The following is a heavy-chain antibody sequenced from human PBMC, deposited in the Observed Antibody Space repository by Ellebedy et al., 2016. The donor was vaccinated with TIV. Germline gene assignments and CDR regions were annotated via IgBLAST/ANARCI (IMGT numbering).Heavy chain of an antibody. CDR1: GGSISSGDYY. CDR3: ARGTVTLAFDY. V-gene: IGHV4-30-4*01. Sequence: SETLSLTXTVSGGSISSGDYYWSWIRQPPGKGLEWIGYIYYSGSTYYNPSLKSRVTISVDTSKNQFSLKLSSVTAADTAVYYCARGTVTLAFDYWGQGTLVTVSS. D-gene: IGHD4-17*01. J-gene: IGHJ4*02. CDR2: IYYSGST.